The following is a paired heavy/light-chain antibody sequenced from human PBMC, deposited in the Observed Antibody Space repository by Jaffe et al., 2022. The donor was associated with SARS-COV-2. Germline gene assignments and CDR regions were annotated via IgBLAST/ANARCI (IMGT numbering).Light chain of an antibody. V-gene: IGKV4-1*01. J-gene: IGKJ4*01. Sequence: DIVMTQSPDSLAVSLGERATINCKSSQSVLYSSNNKNYLAWYQQKPGQPPKLLIYWASTRESGVPDRFSGSGSGTDFTLTISSLQAEDVAVYYCQQYYSTPRLTFGGGTKVEIK. CDR1: QSVLYSSNNKNY. CDR2: WAS. CDR3: QQYYSTPRLT.
Heavy chain of an antibody. D-gene: IGHD2-15*01. J-gene: IGHJ4*02. Sequence: QVQLVESGGGLVKPGGSLRLSCAASGFTFSDYYMSWIRQAPGKGLEWVSYISSSGSTIYYADSVKGRFTISRDNAKNSLYLQMNSLRAEDTAVYYCARRGVVTIFDYWGQGTLVTVSS. CDR2: ISSSGSTI. CDR1: GFTFSDYY. CDR3: ARRGVVTIFDY. V-gene: IGHV3-11*01.